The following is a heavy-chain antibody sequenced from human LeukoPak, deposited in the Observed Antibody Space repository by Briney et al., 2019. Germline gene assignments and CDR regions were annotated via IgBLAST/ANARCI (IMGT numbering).Heavy chain of an antibody. CDR1: GFHFNKYD. J-gene: IGHJ4*02. CDR2: ITGRSDKT. V-gene: IGHV3-23*01. D-gene: IGHD6-19*01. Sequence: GGSLILSCAASGFHFNKYDMTWARPAPGKGLEWVSTITGRSDKTYYTDSVKGRFVTSRDNSKDTLYLQMNSLRAEDTALYYCAKGGWLDDLGQGALVTVSS. CDR3: AKGGWLDD.